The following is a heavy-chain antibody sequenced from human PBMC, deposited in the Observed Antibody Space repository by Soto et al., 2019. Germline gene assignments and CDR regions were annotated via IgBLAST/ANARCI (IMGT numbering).Heavy chain of an antibody. CDR2: IYPGDSET. CDR1: GYDFARTW. Sequence: GESLKTSCKASGYDFARTWIGWVRQLPGKGLDWLGIIYPGDSETRYSPSFRGQVTFSVDMSISTAYLQWSSLKTSDIAIYYCARLVGAYDSYFDHWGQGTRVTVSS. CDR3: ARLVGAYDSYFDH. J-gene: IGHJ4*02. D-gene: IGHD5-12*01. V-gene: IGHV5-51*01.